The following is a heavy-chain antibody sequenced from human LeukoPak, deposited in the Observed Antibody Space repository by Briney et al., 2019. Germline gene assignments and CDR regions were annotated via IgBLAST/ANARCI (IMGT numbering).Heavy chain of an antibody. V-gene: IGHV3-53*01. D-gene: IGHD1-26*01. Sequence: GGSLRLSCAASGFTVSSNYMTWVRQAPGKGLEWGSVIYSGGSTYYADSVKGRFTISRDNSKNTVYLQINSLRAEDTAVYYCARDSEWGLLRSDYWGQGTLVTVSS. CDR3: ARDSEWGLLRSDY. CDR2: IYSGGST. J-gene: IGHJ4*02. CDR1: GFTVSSNY.